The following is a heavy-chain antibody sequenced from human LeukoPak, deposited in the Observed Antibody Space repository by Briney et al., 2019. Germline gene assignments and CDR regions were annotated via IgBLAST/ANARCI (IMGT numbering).Heavy chain of an antibody. CDR3: ARGGRITIFGVLIDD. D-gene: IGHD3-3*01. V-gene: IGHV3-30*04. CDR1: GFTFGLYA. CDR2: ISYDGNNK. Sequence: PGGSLRLSCAASGFTFGLYAIHWVRQAPGKGLEWVSLISYDGNNKYYADSVKGRFTISRDNSKNTVYLQMNSLKIDDTAVYYCARGGRITIFGVLIDDWGQGTLVTVTS. J-gene: IGHJ4*02.